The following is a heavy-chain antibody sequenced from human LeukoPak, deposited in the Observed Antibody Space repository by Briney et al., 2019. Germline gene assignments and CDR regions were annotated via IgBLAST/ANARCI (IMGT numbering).Heavy chain of an antibody. CDR1: GDSISSSS. Sequence: SETLSLTCTVSGDSISSSSWTWIRQSPGKGLEPLGYISNNGKTKYKSSFEGRVTMSVDTSKSQFSLTLSFVTAADTAVYYCARRIFSGKFRHLLYSYMDVWGKGTTVIVS. D-gene: IGHD2/OR15-2a*01. CDR2: ISNNGKT. J-gene: IGHJ6*03. V-gene: IGHV4-59*08. CDR3: ARRIFSGKFRHLLYSYMDV.